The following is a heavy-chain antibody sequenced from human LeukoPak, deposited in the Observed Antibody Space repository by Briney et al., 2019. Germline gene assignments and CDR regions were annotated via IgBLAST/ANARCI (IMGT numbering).Heavy chain of an antibody. J-gene: IGHJ6*03. Sequence: ASVKVSCKASGYTFTAYYMHWVRQAPGQGLEWLGWINPNTGDTNYAQKFQGRVTMTRDTSISTAYMELSRLRSDDTAVYCCARAPPSSIAAPTYYMDVWGKGTTVTVSS. CDR1: GYTFTAYY. D-gene: IGHD6-6*01. V-gene: IGHV1-2*02. CDR3: ARAPPSSIAAPTYYMDV. CDR2: INPNTGDT.